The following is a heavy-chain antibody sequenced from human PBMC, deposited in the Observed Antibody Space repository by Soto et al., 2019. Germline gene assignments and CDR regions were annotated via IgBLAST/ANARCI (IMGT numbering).Heavy chain of an antibody. Sequence: ASVKVSCKASGDTFTAYDINWVRQATGHGLEWMGWINPNSGNIGYAQRFQGRVTMTRDTAIRTAYMEVSSLRSDDTAVYYCARGRASGSYYLLDYWGQGTLVTVSS. CDR2: INPNSGNI. CDR1: GDTFTAYD. CDR3: ARGRASGSYYLLDY. D-gene: IGHD3-10*01. J-gene: IGHJ4*02. V-gene: IGHV1-8*01.